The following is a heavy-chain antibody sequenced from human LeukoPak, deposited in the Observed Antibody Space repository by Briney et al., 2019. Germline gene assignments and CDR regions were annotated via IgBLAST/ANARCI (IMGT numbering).Heavy chain of an antibody. J-gene: IGHJ6*03. CDR3: ARPPGYCSGGSCYSLRMYYYYYMDV. D-gene: IGHD2-15*01. V-gene: IGHV3-7*01. Sequence: GGSLRLSCAASGFTFSSYWMSWVRQAPGKGLEWVANIKQDGSEKYYVDSVKCRFTISRDNAKNSLYLQMNSLRAEDTAVYYCARPPGYCSGGSCYSLRMYYYYYMDVWGKGTTVTVSS. CDR2: IKQDGSEK. CDR1: GFTFSSYW.